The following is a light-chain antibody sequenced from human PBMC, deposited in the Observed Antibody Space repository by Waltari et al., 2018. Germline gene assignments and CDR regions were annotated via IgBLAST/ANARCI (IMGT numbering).Light chain of an antibody. CDR1: QSFGRS. J-gene: IGKJ1*01. CDR3: QMYVRLPAT. Sequence: CRASQSFGRSLCWSQQKHGQAPRLLIYDASTRATGIPDRFSGGGSGTDFSLTISRLEPEDFAVYYCQMYVRLPATFGQGTKVEI. V-gene: IGKV3-20*01. CDR2: DAS.